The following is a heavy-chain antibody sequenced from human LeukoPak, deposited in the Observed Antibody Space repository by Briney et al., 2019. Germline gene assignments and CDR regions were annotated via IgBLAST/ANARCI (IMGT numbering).Heavy chain of an antibody. Sequence: PSETLSLTCAVYGGPFSGYYWSWIRQPPGKGLEWIGEINHSGSTNYNPSLKSRVTISVDTSKNQFSLKLSSVTAADTAVYYCARGRTYYYGSGSYPRQGYFDYWGQGTLVTVSS. CDR3: ARGRTYYYGSGSYPRQGYFDY. D-gene: IGHD3-10*01. CDR1: GGPFSGYY. V-gene: IGHV4-34*01. CDR2: INHSGST. J-gene: IGHJ4*02.